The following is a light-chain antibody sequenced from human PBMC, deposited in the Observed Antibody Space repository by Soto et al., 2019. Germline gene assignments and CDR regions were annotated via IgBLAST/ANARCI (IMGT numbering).Light chain of an antibody. V-gene: IGLV2-23*01. J-gene: IGLJ2*01. CDR1: HSDVGSYNL. CDR3: CSYAGSFSVV. CDR2: EGT. Sequence: QSALTQPASVSGSPGQSITISCTGTHSDVGSYNLVSWYQQHPGKAPKLMIYEGTKRPSGVSDRFSGSKSGNTASLTISGLEAEDEADYYCCSYAGSFSVVFGGGTKLTVL.